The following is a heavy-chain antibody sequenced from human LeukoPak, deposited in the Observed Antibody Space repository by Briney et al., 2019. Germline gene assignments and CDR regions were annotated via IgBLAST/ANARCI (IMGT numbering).Heavy chain of an antibody. CDR1: EFSFDDYW. CDR3: ARGYRPYNSACLFAS. J-gene: IGHJ4*02. D-gene: IGHD6-25*01. Sequence: GGSLRLSCAASEFSFDDYWMAWVRQAPGRRLEWVANINRDESEKYYVDSVKGRFTISRDNSKNKLYLQMNSLKPEDTAVYYCARGYRPYNSACLFASWGQGSLVTVSS. V-gene: IGHV3-7*01. CDR2: INRDESEK.